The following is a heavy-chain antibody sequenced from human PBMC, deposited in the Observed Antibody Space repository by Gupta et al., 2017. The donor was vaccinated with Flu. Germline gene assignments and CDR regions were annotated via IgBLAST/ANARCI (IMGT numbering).Heavy chain of an antibody. CDR1: GFTVSSNY. V-gene: IGHV3-53*01. D-gene: IGHD3-22*01. Sequence: EVQLVESGGGLIQPGGSLRLSCAASGFTVSSNYMSWVRQAPGKGLEWVSVIYSGGSTYYADSVKGRFTISRDNSKNTLYLQMNSLRAEDTAVYYCARGNYYDSKDAFDIWGQGTMVTVSS. J-gene: IGHJ3*02. CDR2: IYSGGST. CDR3: ARGNYYDSKDAFDI.